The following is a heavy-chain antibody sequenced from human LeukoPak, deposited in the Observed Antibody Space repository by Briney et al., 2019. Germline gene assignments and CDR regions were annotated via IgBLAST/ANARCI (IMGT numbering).Heavy chain of an antibody. D-gene: IGHD3-22*01. CDR3: ARGRGGYDSSGYYYDY. J-gene: IGHJ4*02. Sequence: ASVKVSCKASGYTFTSYDINWVRQATGQGLEWMGWMNPNSGNTGYAQKFQGRVTITADKSTSTAYMELSSLRSEDTAVYYCARGRGGYDSSGYYYDYWGQGTLVTVSS. V-gene: IGHV1-8*03. CDR2: MNPNSGNT. CDR1: GYTFTSYD.